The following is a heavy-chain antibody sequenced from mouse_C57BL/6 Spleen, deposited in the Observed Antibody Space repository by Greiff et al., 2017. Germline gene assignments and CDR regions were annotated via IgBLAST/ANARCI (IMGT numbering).Heavy chain of an antibody. J-gene: IGHJ1*03. D-gene: IGHD2-3*01. V-gene: IGHV1-26*01. CDR2: INPNNGGT. Sequence: EVQLQQSGPELVKPGASVKISCKASGYTFTDYYMNWVKQSHGKSLEWIGDINPNNGGTSYNQKFKGKATLTVDKSSSTAYMELRSLTSEDSAVYYCARVGTTGGYFDVWGTGTTVTVSS. CDR3: ARVGTTGGYFDV. CDR1: GYTFTDYY.